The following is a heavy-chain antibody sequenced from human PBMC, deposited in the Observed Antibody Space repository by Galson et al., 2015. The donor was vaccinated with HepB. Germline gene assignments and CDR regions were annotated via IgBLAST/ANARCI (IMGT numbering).Heavy chain of an antibody. D-gene: IGHD1-20*01. CDR1: GYNFANFW. CDR3: ARRPITGRYPYYFDH. CDR2: IYPDDSDT. V-gene: IGHV5-51*01. Sequence: QSGAEVKQPGESLTISCKGSGYNFANFWIGWVRQTPGRGLEWMGVIYPDDSDTTYSPSFRGQVTISADKSTATAYLPWSSLKASDSGLYYCARRPITGRYPYYFDHWGQGTLVTVSS. J-gene: IGHJ4*02.